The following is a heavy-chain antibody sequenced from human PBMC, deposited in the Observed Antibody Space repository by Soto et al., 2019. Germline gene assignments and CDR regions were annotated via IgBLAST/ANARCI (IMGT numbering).Heavy chain of an antibody. CDR2: IYHSGSP. Sequence: QVQLQESGPGLVKPSGTLSLTCAASSGSIFTTNWWSWVRQSPGRGLPWIGDIYHSGSPKYNPSLKRRVSISTDKSNARFVLTLTSVTAADTAVYYGARKPDVATAKVGGGYVFDVWGQGTMVTVSS. CDR3: ARKPDVATAKVGGGYVFDV. J-gene: IGHJ3*01. D-gene: IGHD3-16*01. V-gene: IGHV4-4*02. CDR1: SGSIFTTNW.